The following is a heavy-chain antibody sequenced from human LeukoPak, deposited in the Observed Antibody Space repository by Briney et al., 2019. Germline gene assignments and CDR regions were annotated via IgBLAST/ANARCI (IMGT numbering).Heavy chain of an antibody. Sequence: GGSLRLSCAASGFTFSSYEMNWVRQAPGKGLEWVSYISSSGSTRYYADSVKGRFTISRDNAKNSLYLQMNSLRAEDTAVYYCARDRSITSFGVVRRNKVGTLDVWGKGTTVTVSS. CDR3: ARDRSITSFGVVRRNKVGTLDV. CDR2: ISSSGSTR. CDR1: GFTFSSYE. D-gene: IGHD3-3*01. V-gene: IGHV3-48*03. J-gene: IGHJ6*04.